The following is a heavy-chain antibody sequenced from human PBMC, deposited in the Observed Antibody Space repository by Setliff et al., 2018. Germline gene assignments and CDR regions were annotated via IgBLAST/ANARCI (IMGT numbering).Heavy chain of an antibody. CDR3: ARDSYSSSWPDY. D-gene: IGHD6-13*01. CDR1: GFTFSDYS. CDR2: ITSTL. Sequence: GGSLRLSCAASGFTFSDYSMHWVRQAPGKGLEWVSSITSTLYYADSVKGRFTISRDNAKNSLYLQMSSLGAEDTAVYYCARDSYSSSWPDYWGQGTRVTVSS. J-gene: IGHJ4*02. V-gene: IGHV3-21*01.